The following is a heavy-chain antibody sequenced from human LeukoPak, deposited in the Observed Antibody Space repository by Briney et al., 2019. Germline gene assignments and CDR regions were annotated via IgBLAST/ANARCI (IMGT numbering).Heavy chain of an antibody. V-gene: IGHV4-39*01. CDR1: GGSISSSSYY. Sequence: SETLSLTCTVSGGSISSSSYYWGWIRQPQGKGLEWIGGIYYSGSTYYNPSPKSRVTISVDMSKNQFSLKLSSVTDADTAVYYCARLRRHYNSSQPDYWGQGTLVTVSS. D-gene: IGHD3-22*01. CDR2: IYYSGST. J-gene: IGHJ4*02. CDR3: ARLRRHYNSSQPDY.